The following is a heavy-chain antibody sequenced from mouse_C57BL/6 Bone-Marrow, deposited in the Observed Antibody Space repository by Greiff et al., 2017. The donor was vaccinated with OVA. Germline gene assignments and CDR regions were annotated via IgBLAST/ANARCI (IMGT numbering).Heavy chain of an antibody. V-gene: IGHV14-2*01. CDR1: GFNIKDYY. CDR3: ARGSPRYFDV. D-gene: IGHD1-1*02. Sequence: VQLQQSGAELVKPGASVKLSCTASGFNIKDYYMHWVKQRTEQGLEWIGRIDPEDGETKYDPKFQGKATITADTSSNTAYLQLSSLTSEDTAVYYCARGSPRYFDVWGTGTTVTVSS. J-gene: IGHJ1*03. CDR2: IDPEDGET.